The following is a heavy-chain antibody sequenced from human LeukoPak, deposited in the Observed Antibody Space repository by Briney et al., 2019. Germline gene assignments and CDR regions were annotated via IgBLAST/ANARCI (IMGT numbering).Heavy chain of an antibody. D-gene: IGHD5-18*01. CDR1: GFTFSSYA. J-gene: IGHJ4*02. V-gene: IGHV3-23*01. Sequence: GGSLRLSCAASGFTFSSYAMSWVRQAPGKGLEWVSAISGSGGSTYYADSVKGRFTISRDNAKNSLYLQMNSLRAEDTALYYCAKDVRYNYGNGPIDYWGQGTLVTVSS. CDR3: AKDVRYNYGNGPIDY. CDR2: ISGSGGST.